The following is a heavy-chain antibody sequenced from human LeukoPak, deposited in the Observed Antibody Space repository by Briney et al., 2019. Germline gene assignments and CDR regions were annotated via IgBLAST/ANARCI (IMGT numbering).Heavy chain of an antibody. J-gene: IGHJ4*02. CDR3: ARGDGYNYWFDY. CDR2: ISSDGSST. D-gene: IGHD5-24*01. CDR1: GFTFSSYW. Sequence: GGSLRPSCAASGFTFSSYWIHWVRQGPGRGLVWVSRISSDGSSTRYADSVKGRFTISRDNAKNTLYLQMNSLRAEDTAVYYCARGDGYNYWFDYWGQGTLVTVSS. V-gene: IGHV3-74*01.